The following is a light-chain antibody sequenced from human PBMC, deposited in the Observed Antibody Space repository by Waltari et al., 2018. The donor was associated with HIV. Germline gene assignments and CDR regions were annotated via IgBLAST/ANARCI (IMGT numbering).Light chain of an antibody. J-gene: IGLJ2*01. Sequence: QSVLTQPPSVSGAPGQRVTISCTGGSSNIGADYDVHWYQQIPGTAPKLLISGNKNRPSGVPDRFSASKSGASASLAITGLQAEDEADYFCQSYDRSLSASVVFAGGTKLTVL. V-gene: IGLV1-40*01. CDR3: QSYDRSLSASVV. CDR1: SSNIGADYD. CDR2: GNK.